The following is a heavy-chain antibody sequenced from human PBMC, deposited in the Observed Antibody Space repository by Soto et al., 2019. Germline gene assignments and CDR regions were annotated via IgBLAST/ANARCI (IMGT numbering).Heavy chain of an antibody. J-gene: IGHJ6*02. CDR2: INPNSGGT. CDR3: ARDRAAADNYYYYGMDV. D-gene: IGHD6-13*01. CDR1: GYTFTGYY. V-gene: IGHV1-2*04. Sequence: QVQLVQSGAEVKKPGASVKVSCKASGYTFTGYYMHWVRQAPGQGPEWMGWINPNSGGTNYAQKFQGWVTMTRDTSISTAYMELSRLRSDDTAVYYCARDRAAADNYYYYGMDVWGQGTTVTVSS.